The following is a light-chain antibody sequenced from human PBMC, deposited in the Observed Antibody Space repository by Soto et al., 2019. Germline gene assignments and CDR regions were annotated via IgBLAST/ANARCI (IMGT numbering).Light chain of an antibody. CDR1: QSVASN. J-gene: IGKJ2*01. Sequence: EIVMTQSPASLSVSPGDGATLSCRASQSVASNVAWYQQQPGQGPRLLIHGASTRALGVPARFSGSGSGTDFTLTISSLQSEDFAGYYCQQYHNWPPQYTFGQGTKLQIK. CDR2: GAS. CDR3: QQYHNWPPQYT. V-gene: IGKV3-15*01.